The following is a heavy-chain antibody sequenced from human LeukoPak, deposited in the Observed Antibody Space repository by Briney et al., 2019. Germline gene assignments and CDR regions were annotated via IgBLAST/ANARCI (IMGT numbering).Heavy chain of an antibody. Sequence: SETLSLTCAVYGGSFSGYYWSWIRQPPGKGLEGIGEINHIGSTNYNPSLKSRVTMSVDTSKNQFSLKLSSVTAADTAVYYCARDQSVYVVVPAASGGSDAFDIWGQGTMVTVSS. CDR1: GGSFSGYY. D-gene: IGHD2-2*01. CDR3: ARDQSVYVVVPAASGGSDAFDI. V-gene: IGHV4-34*01. CDR2: INHIGST. J-gene: IGHJ3*02.